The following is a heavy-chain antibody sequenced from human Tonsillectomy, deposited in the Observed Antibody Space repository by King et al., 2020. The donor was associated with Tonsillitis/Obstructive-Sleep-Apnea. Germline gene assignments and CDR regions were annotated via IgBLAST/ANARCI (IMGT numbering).Heavy chain of an antibody. CDR2: IYSDGST. J-gene: IGHJ6*03. V-gene: IGHV3-66*01. D-gene: IGHD6-13*01. Sequence: VQLVESGGGLVQPGGSLRLSCAASGFTFSNNYLSWVRQAPGEALEWVSAIYSDGSTFYADSVKGRFTISRDNSKNTLYFQMNSLRAEDTAVYYCAREAQQLTFFYMDVWGKGTTDTVSS. CDR1: GFTFSNNY. CDR3: AREAQQLTFFYMDV.